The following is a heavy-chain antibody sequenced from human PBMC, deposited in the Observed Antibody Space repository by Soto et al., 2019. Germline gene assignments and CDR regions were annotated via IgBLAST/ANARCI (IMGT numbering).Heavy chain of an antibody. CDR3: ARDRGFRVEYYFDY. D-gene: IGHD3-10*01. Sequence: QVQLVESGGGVVQPGRSLRLSCAASGFTFSSYGMHWVRQAPGKGLEWVAVIWYDGSNKYYADSVKGRFTISRDNSKNTLYLQMNSLRAEDTAVYYCARDRGFRVEYYFDYWGQGTLVTVSS. V-gene: IGHV3-33*01. CDR2: IWYDGSNK. J-gene: IGHJ4*02. CDR1: GFTFSSYG.